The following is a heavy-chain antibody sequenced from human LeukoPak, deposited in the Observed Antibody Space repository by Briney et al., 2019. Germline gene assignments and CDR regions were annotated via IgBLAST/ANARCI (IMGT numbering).Heavy chain of an antibody. CDR2: ISYDGSNK. J-gene: IGHJ6*02. V-gene: IGHV3-30-3*01. CDR3: ARSGGAYYYGMDV. CDR1: GFTFSSYA. D-gene: IGHD3-10*01. Sequence: GGSLRLSCVASGFTFSSYAMSWIRQAPGKGLEWVAVISYDGSNKYYADSVKGRFTISRDNSKNTLYLQMNSLRAEDTAVYYCARSGGAYYYGMDVWGQGTTVTVSS.